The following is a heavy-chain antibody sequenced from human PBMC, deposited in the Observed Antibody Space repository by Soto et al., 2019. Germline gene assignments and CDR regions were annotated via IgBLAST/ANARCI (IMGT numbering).Heavy chain of an antibody. D-gene: IGHD3-16*02. V-gene: IGHV3-7*03. Sequence: GGSLRLSCAASGVTFSSYWMSWVRQAPGKGLEWVANIKQDGSQKYYVDSVMGRFAISRDNAKNSLYLQMDSLRADDTAVYYCARGLLTFGGVIVVAFDFWGLGTLVTVSS. CDR2: IKQDGSQK. CDR3: ARGLLTFGGVIVVAFDF. CDR1: GVTFSSYW. J-gene: IGHJ4*02.